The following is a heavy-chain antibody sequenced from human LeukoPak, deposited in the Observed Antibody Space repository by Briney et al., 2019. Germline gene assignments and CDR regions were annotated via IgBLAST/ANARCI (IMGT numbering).Heavy chain of an antibody. V-gene: IGHV4-61*02. Sequence: PSETLSLTCTVSGGSISSGSYYWSWIRQPAGKGLEWIERIYTSGSTNYNPSLKSRVTISVDTSKNQFSLKLSSVTAADTAVYYCARGYWFDPWGQGTLVTVSS. CDR2: IYTSGST. CDR3: ARGYWFDP. CDR1: GGSISSGSYY. J-gene: IGHJ5*02.